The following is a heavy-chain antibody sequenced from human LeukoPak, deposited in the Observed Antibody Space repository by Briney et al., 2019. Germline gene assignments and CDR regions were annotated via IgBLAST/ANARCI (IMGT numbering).Heavy chain of an antibody. CDR3: ARGPFWSGYYDD. CDR1: GFPFSDYY. Sequence: GGSLRLSCAASGFPFSDYYMSWIRQAPGKGLEWVSYISDSGNTIYYADSVKGRFTISRDNAKNSLYLQVNSLRTEDTAVYYCARGPFWSGYYDDWGQGTLVTVSS. CDR2: ISDSGNTI. D-gene: IGHD3-3*01. J-gene: IGHJ4*02. V-gene: IGHV3-11*01.